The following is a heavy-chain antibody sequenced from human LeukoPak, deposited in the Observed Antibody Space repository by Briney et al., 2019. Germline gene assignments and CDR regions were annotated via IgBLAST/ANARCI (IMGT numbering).Heavy chain of an antibody. Sequence: GGSLRLSCAASGFTFSSYWMSWVRQAPGKGREWVANIKQDGSEKYYVDSVKGRFTISRDNAKNSLYLQMNSLRAEDTAVYYCASPIANYYGSEYDAFDIWGQGTMVTVSS. J-gene: IGHJ3*02. V-gene: IGHV3-7*01. CDR3: ASPIANYYGSEYDAFDI. CDR1: GFTFSSYW. CDR2: IKQDGSEK. D-gene: IGHD3-10*01.